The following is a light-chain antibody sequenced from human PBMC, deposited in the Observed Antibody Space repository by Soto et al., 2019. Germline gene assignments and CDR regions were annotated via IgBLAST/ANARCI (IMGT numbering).Light chain of an antibody. CDR3: QQYSSSFRT. CDR2: GAS. J-gene: IGKJ1*01. V-gene: IGKV3-20*01. CDR1: QSVSNIY. Sequence: EVGLSQCPAALSLSPGERATLSCRASQSVSNIYIAWYQQKPGQDPRVLIYGASRRATGIPDRFSGSGSGTDFTLTISRLEPEDFAVYYCQQYSSSFRTFGQGTKADI.